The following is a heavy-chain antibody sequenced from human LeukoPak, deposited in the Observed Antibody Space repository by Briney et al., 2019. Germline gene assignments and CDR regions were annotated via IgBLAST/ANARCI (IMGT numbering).Heavy chain of an antibody. CDR2: IYHSGST. CDR1: GYSISRNYH. Sequence: PLETLSLTCSVSGYSISRNYHWGWIRQPPGKGLEWIGTIYHSGSTYYNPSLKSRVTISVDTSKNQFSLKLSSVTAADTAVYYCARRHIVVVTAIHFDPSWFDPWGQGTLVTVSS. D-gene: IGHD2-21*02. V-gene: IGHV4-38-2*02. J-gene: IGHJ5*02. CDR3: ARRHIVVVTAIHFDPSWFDP.